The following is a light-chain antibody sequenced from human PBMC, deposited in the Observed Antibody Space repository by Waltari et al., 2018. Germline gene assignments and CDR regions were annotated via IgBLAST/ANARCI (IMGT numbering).Light chain of an antibody. CDR1: SSDIGAYNY. Sequence: QSALTPPPSASGSPGQSVSISCTGTSSDIGAYNYVSWYQKHPGKSPKLMISEVSKRPSGVPDRFSGSKSGNTASLTVSGLQAEDEADYYCASYAGNNNFVFGSGTKVTVL. J-gene: IGLJ1*01. CDR2: EVS. V-gene: IGLV2-8*01. CDR3: ASYAGNNNFV.